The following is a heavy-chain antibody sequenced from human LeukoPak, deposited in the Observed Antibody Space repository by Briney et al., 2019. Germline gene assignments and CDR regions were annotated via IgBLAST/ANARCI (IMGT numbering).Heavy chain of an antibody. D-gene: IGHD2/OR15-2a*01. Sequence: SETLSLTSTVSGGSISSYYWSWIRQPPGKGLEWIGYIYYSGSTNYNPSLKSRVTISVDTSKNQFSLKLSSVTAADTAVYYCARSVIVLAGAAFDIWGQGTMVTVSS. V-gene: IGHV4-59*01. CDR3: ARSVIVLAGAAFDI. J-gene: IGHJ3*02. CDR2: IYYSGST. CDR1: GGSISSYY.